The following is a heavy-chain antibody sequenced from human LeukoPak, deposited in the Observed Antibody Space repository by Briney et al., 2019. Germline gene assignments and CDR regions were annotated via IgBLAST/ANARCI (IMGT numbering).Heavy chain of an antibody. CDR2: FDPEDGET. V-gene: IGHV1-24*01. J-gene: IGHJ5*02. D-gene: IGHD6-6*01. CDR1: GYTLTELS. CDR3: ARDSSVSSRPFFGFDP. Sequence: ASVKVSCKVSGYTLTELSMHWVRQAPGKGLEWMGGFDPEDGETIYAQKFQGRVTMTEDTSTDTAYMELSSLRSEDTAVYYCARDSSVSSRPFFGFDPWGQGTLVTGSS.